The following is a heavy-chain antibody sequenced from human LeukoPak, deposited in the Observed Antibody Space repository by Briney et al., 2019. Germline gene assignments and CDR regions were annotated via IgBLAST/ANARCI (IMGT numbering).Heavy chain of an antibody. CDR2: IYYRGST. CDR3: AREAYDILTGPFDI. CDR1: GGSVSSGSYY. D-gene: IGHD3-9*01. J-gene: IGHJ3*02. Sequence: HPSETLSLTCTVSGGSVSSGSYYWGWIRQPPGKGLEWIGYIYYRGSTNYNPSLKSRITISVDTAKNQFSLKLSSVTAADTAVYYCAREAYDILTGPFDIWGQGTMVTVSS. V-gene: IGHV4-61*01.